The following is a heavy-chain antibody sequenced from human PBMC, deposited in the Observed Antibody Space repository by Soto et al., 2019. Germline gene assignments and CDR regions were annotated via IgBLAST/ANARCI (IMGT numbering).Heavy chain of an antibody. V-gene: IGHV4-34*01. Sequence: SETLSLTCAVYGGSFSGYYWSWIRQPPGKGLEWIGEINHSGSTNYNPSLKSRVTISVDTSKNQFSLKLSSVTAADTAVYYCASQLLPRPRYYYYYMDVWGKGTTVTVSS. J-gene: IGHJ6*03. CDR1: GGSFSGYY. D-gene: IGHD2-2*01. CDR3: ASQLLPRPRYYYYYMDV. CDR2: INHSGST.